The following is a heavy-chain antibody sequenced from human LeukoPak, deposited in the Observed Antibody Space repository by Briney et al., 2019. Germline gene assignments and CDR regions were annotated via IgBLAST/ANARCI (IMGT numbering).Heavy chain of an antibody. J-gene: IGHJ4*02. CDR3: ARLVDYYDSGGYYADY. Sequence: SGPTLVNPTQTLTLTCTFSGFSLRTSEVGVGWIRQPPGKALGWLALIYWNDDKRYSPSLKSRLTITKDTSENQVVLTMTNMDPVDTATYYCARLVDYYDSGGYYADYWGQGTLVTVSS. CDR2: IYWNDDK. V-gene: IGHV2-5*01. CDR1: GFSLRTSEVG. D-gene: IGHD3-22*01.